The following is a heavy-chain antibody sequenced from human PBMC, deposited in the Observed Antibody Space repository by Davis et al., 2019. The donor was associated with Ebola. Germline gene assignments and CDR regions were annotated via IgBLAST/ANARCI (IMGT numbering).Heavy chain of an antibody. J-gene: IGHJ4*02. V-gene: IGHV5-51*01. Sequence: GESLKISCKTSGYLFTSFWIGWVRQMPGRGLEWMGIISPRDSVIRYSPSFQGQVTISVDMSIATAYLQWGGLKASDSAIYYCARHGDLGASGSFFDFWGQGTLVTVSS. CDR2: ISPRDSVI. D-gene: IGHD3-10*01. CDR1: GYLFTSFW. CDR3: ARHGDLGASGSFFDF.